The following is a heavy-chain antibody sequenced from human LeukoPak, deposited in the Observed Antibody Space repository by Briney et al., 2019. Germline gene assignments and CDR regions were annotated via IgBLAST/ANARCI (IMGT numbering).Heavy chain of an antibody. J-gene: IGHJ4*02. CDR1: GFTFSSCA. V-gene: IGHV3-30-3*01. D-gene: IGHD1-26*01. CDR2: ISYDGSNK. Sequence: TGGSLRLSCAASGFTFSSCAMHWVRQAPGKGLEWVAVISYDGSNKYYADSVKGRFTISRDNSKNTLYLQMNSLRAEDTAVYYCARGWELPDYWGQGTLVTVSS. CDR3: ARGWELPDY.